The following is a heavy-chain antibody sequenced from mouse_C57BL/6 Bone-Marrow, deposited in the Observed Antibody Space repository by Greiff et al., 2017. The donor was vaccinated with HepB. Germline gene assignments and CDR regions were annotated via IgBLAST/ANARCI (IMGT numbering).Heavy chain of an antibody. D-gene: IGHD1-1*01. V-gene: IGHV1-80*01. Sequence: LQESGAELVKPGASVKISCKASGYAFSSYWMNWVKQRPGKGLEWIGQIYPGDGDTNYNGKFKGKATLTADKSSSTAYMQLSSLTSEDSAVYFCAREDYGIMDYWGQGTSVTVSS. CDR1: GYAFSSYW. J-gene: IGHJ4*01. CDR3: AREDYGIMDY. CDR2: IYPGDGDT.